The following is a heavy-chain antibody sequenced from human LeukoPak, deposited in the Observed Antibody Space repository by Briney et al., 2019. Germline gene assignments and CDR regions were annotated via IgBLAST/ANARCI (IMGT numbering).Heavy chain of an antibody. J-gene: IGHJ4*02. CDR2: ITNNGGST. D-gene: IGHD3-10*01. CDR3: ARDLSRDFSGGVLDY. V-gene: IGHV3-64*04. Sequence: GGSLRLSCSASVFTFSSYAMHWVRQAPGKGLEYVSAITNNGGSTYYADSVKGRFTISRDNSKNTLYLQMNSLRAEDTAVYYCARDLSRDFSGGVLDYWGQGTLVTVSS. CDR1: VFTFSSYA.